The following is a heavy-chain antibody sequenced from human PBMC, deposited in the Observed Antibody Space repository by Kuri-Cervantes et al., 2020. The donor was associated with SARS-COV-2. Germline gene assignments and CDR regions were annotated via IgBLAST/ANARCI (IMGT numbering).Heavy chain of an antibody. CDR1: GYTFTSYA. CDR2: INAGNGNT. CDR3: ARAPFRTNRAIVVVPAAIDY. D-gene: IGHD2-2*02. V-gene: IGHV1-3*01. J-gene: IGHJ4*02. Sequence: ASVKVSCKASGYTFTSYAMHWVRQAPGQRLEWMGWINAGNGNTKYSQKFQGRVTITRDTSASTAYMEPSSLGSEDAAVYYCARAPFRTNRAIVVVPAAIDYWGQGTLVTSPQ.